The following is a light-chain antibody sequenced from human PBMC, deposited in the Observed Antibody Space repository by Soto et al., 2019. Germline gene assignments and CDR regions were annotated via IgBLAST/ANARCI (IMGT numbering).Light chain of an antibody. Sequence: RALTQSPVTXSFSLEESATPSCRASQSVSSSYLAWYKKKNGKDXRXXXYGGSNRETGIQERLSGSGSGTEFNLNISRMGPEDFAMYLCQKDLSSGQAFGRGPKVDI. V-gene: IGKV3-20*01. J-gene: IGKJ4*02. CDR2: GGS. CDR1: QSVSSSY. CDR3: QKDLSSGQA.